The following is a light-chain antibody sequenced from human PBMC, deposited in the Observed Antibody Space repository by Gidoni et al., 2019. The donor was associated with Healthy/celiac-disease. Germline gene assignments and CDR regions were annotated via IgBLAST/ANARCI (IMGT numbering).Light chain of an antibody. CDR1: QSVSSY. Sequence: EIVLTQSPATLSLSPGERATLSCRASQSVSSYLAWYQQKPGQAPRLLIYDASSGSGTDFTLTISSLEPEDLAVYYCQQRSNWPPELTFXGXTKVEIK. CDR2: DAS. J-gene: IGKJ4*01. CDR3: QQRSNWPPELT. V-gene: IGKV3-11*01.